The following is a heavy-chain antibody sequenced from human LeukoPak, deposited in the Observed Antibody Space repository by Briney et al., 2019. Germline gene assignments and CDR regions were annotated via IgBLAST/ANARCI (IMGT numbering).Heavy chain of an antibody. D-gene: IGHD4-23*01. Sequence: PGGSLRLSCAASGFIFSRYGMSWVRQAPGKGLEWVSTISGSSGTIYYGDSVKGRFTISRDNSKNTLYLQMNSLRAEDTAVYYCAKDVDGGSRYYYYMDVWGKGTTVTVSS. CDR2: ISGSSGTI. CDR3: AKDVDGGSRYYYYMDV. J-gene: IGHJ6*03. CDR1: GFIFSRYG. V-gene: IGHV3-23*01.